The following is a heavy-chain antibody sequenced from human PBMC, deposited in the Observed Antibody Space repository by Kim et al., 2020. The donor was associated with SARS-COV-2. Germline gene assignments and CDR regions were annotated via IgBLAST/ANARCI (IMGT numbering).Heavy chain of an antibody. Sequence: GGSLRLSCAASGFTFSDYYMSWIRQAPGKGLEWVSYISSSSSYTNYADSVKGRFTISRDNAKNSLYLQMNSLRAEDTAVYYCARDLQFRYFDWLCFYYWGQETLVTVAS. CDR1: GFTFSDYY. V-gene: IGHV3-11*05. J-gene: IGHJ4*02. D-gene: IGHD3-9*01. CDR2: ISSSSSYT. CDR3: ARDLQFRYFDWLCFYY.